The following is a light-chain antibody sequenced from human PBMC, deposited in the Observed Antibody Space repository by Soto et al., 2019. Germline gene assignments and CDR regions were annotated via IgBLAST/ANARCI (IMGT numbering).Light chain of an antibody. Sequence: EVVLTQSPGTLSLSPGERATLSCRASQSVSDNYLAWHQQRPGQAPRLLIFEASTRATGIPDRFSGSGSGTDFTLTISRLEPEDFAVDYCQQYGNSPFSFGPGTKVDVK. CDR2: EAS. J-gene: IGKJ3*01. CDR3: QQYGNSPFS. CDR1: QSVSDNY. V-gene: IGKV3-20*01.